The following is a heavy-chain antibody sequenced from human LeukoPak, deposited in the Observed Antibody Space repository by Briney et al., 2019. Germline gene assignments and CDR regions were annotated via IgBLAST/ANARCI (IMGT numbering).Heavy chain of an antibody. J-gene: IGHJ4*02. CDR3: ARSFARRPGTVVVPAAIRGVDH. CDR1: GYIFTDYY. V-gene: IGHV1-2*02. D-gene: IGHD2-2*02. CDR2: INPNSGDT. Sequence: ASVKVSCRASGYIFTDYYMHWLRQAPGQGLEWMGWINPNSGDTHSAQNFQGRVTMTRDTSIDTAYLDLSGLRSDDTAVFYCARSFARRPGTVVVPAAIRGVDHWGQGTLVTVSS.